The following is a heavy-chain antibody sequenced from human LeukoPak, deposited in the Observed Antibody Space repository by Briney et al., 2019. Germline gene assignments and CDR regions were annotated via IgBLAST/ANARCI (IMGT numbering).Heavy chain of an antibody. CDR3: ARDSGEMGLDY. J-gene: IGHJ4*02. CDR1: GFTVSSSY. Sequence: GGSLRLSCAASGFTVSSSYMSWVRQAPGKGLEWVSVIYSSGSTYYADSVKGRFTISRDNSKNTLYLQMNSLRAEDTAVYYCARDSGEMGLDYWGQGTLVAVSS. V-gene: IGHV3-66*03. D-gene: IGHD3-10*01. CDR2: IYSSGST.